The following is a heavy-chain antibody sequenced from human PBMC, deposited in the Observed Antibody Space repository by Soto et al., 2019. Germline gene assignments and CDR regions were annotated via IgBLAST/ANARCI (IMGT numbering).Heavy chain of an antibody. CDR1: GFTFSRYG. J-gene: IGHJ4*02. D-gene: IGHD3-3*01. Sequence: ASVKVSFQASGFTFSRYGISWGRQAPGQGLEWMGWISAYNSNTNDAQKLQGRVTMTTDTSTSTAYMELRSLRSDDTAVYYCARLRFLEWSQDYWGQGTLVTVSS. CDR2: ISAYNSNT. V-gene: IGHV1-18*01. CDR3: ARLRFLEWSQDY.